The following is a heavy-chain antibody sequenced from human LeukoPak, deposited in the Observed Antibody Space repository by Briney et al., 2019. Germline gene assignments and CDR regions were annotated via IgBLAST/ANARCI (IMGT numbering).Heavy chain of an antibody. Sequence: ASVKVSCKAAGYTVTSYAMHWVGQAPGQRLEGMGWINACNGNTKYSQKFQGRVTITKDTPASTAYMELSSLRSEDTAVYYCARVGRIAVAGSFGAFDIWGQGTMVTVSS. V-gene: IGHV1-3*01. CDR2: INACNGNT. J-gene: IGHJ3*02. D-gene: IGHD6-19*01. CDR3: ARVGRIAVAGSFGAFDI. CDR1: GYTVTSYA.